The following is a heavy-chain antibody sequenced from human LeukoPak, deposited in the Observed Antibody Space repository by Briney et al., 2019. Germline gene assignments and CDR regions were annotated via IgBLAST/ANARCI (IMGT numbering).Heavy chain of an antibody. J-gene: IGHJ3*02. D-gene: IGHD6-19*01. CDR2: ISWNSGSI. CDR3: AKDRSSGWYDAFDI. CDR1: GFTFDDYA. Sequence: GGSLRLSCAASGFTFDDYAMHWVRQAPGKGLEWVSGISWNSGSIGYADSVKGRFAISRDNAKNSLYLQMNSLRAEDTALYYCAKDRSSGWYDAFDIWGQGTMVTVSS. V-gene: IGHV3-9*01.